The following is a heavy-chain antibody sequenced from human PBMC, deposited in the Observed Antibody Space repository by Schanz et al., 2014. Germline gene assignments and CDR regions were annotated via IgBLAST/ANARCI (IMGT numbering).Heavy chain of an antibody. D-gene: IGHD2-2*01. CDR1: GFTFSDSF. CDR3: AAHETLSTTACYPS. J-gene: IGHJ4*02. V-gene: IGHV3-11*01. Sequence: QVQLVESGGVVVQPGRSLRLSCAGSGFTFSDSFMSWIRQTPGKGLEWLSYISSSGNIIHYADSVKGRFTISRDNAKNSLYLQMTGLRAEDTAVYYCAAHETLSTTACYPSWGQGTLVAVSS. CDR2: ISSSGNII.